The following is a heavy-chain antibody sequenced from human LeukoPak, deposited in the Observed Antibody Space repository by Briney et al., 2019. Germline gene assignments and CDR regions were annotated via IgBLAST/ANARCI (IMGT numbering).Heavy chain of an antibody. CDR1: GGSFGGYY. V-gene: IGHV4-34*01. D-gene: IGHD1/OR15-1a*01. CDR2: INHSGSS. Sequence: PSETLSLTCAVYGGSFGGYYWTWIRQPPGKGLEWIGEINHSGSSNYNPSLKSRVTIAVDTSKNQFSLKVRSVTTADTAVYYCARARETTPIDSWGQGTLVTVSS. J-gene: IGHJ4*02. CDR3: ARARETTPIDS.